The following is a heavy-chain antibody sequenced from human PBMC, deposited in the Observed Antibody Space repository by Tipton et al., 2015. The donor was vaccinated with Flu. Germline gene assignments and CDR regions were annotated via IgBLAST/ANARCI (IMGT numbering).Heavy chain of an antibody. CDR3: ARDLGAFNWFDS. V-gene: IGHV4-61*02. J-gene: IGHJ5*01. CDR2: IYISGST. Sequence: TLSLTCSVSGGSISSTTHYWSWIRQPAGKGLEWIGRIYISGSTNYNPSLKSRVSMSLDRAKNQFSLKVNSVTAADTAVYYCARDLGAFNWFDSWGQGTLVTASS. CDR1: GGSISSTTHY. D-gene: IGHD3-16*01.